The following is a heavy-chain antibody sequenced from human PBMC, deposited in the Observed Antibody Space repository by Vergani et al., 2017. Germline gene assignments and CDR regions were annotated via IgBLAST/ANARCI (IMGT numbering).Heavy chain of an antibody. CDR2: IYYSGST. D-gene: IGHD2-2*01. CDR1: GGSFSGYY. J-gene: IGHJ3*02. CDR3: AGYIVVVPAAAPLDAFDI. Sequence: QVQLQQWGAGLLKPSETLSLTCAVYGGSFSGYYWSWIRQPPGKGLEWIGYIYYSGSTYYNPSLKSRVTISVDTSKNQFSLKLSSVTAADTAVYYCAGYIVVVPAAAPLDAFDIWGQGTMVTVSS. V-gene: IGHV4-34*01.